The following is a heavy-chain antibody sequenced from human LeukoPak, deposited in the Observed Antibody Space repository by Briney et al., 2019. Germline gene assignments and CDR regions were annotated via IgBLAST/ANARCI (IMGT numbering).Heavy chain of an antibody. Sequence: PGGSLRLSCAASGFTFSSYSMNWVRQAPGKGLEWVSYISSSSSTIYYADSVKGRFTISRDNSKNTLYLQMNSLRAEDTAVYYCVKGLVQTTMSYSVDYWGQGALVTVSS. CDR3: VKGLVQTTMSYSVDY. CDR1: GFTFSSYS. J-gene: IGHJ4*02. V-gene: IGHV3-48*01. D-gene: IGHD1-1*01. CDR2: ISSSSSTI.